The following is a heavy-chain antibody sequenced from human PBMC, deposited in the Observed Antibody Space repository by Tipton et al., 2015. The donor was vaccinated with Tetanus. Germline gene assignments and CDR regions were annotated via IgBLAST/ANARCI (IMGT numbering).Heavy chain of an antibody. Sequence: AVSGLTFNKGWFNWVRQAPGQGLEWVAVSWYDGTDKYYADSVKGRFTISRDNSKNTLYLQMNSLRAEDTAVYYCAREADCSGGSCFSGDFDNWGQGTQVTVSS. CDR3: AREADCSGGSCFSGDFDN. J-gene: IGHJ4*02. V-gene: IGHV3-33*08. CDR1: GLTFNKGW. D-gene: IGHD2-15*01. CDR2: SWYDGTDK.